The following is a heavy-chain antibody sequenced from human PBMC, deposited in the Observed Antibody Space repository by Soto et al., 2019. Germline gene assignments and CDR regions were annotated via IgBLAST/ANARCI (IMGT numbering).Heavy chain of an antibody. CDR2: VYYNGFT. Sequence: KSSETLSLTCTVSGGSISNTNYYWGWIRQPPGKGLEWIGNVYYNGFTYYNPSLKSRVTMFVDTSKNHFSLKMTSVTAADTAVYYCARQDDFWSGSNWFDPWGQGTLVTVSS. CDR1: GGSISNTNYY. CDR3: ARQDDFWSGSNWFDP. J-gene: IGHJ5*02. D-gene: IGHD3-3*01. V-gene: IGHV4-39*01.